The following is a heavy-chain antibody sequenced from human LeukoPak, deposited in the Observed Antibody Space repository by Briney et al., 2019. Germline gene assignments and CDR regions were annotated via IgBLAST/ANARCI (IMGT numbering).Heavy chain of an antibody. V-gene: IGHV4-59*08. CDR2: VYSSGST. J-gene: IGHJ3*02. Sequence: SETLSLTCTVSGGSISGYSWSWIRQSPGKGLEWIAYVYSSGSTNYNPSLYSRVTISLDTSKNQFSLKLSSVTAADTAVYFCARSGTRSGGAFDIWGQGTMVTVSS. CDR1: GGSISGYS. CDR3: ARSGTRSGGAFDI. D-gene: IGHD4-23*01.